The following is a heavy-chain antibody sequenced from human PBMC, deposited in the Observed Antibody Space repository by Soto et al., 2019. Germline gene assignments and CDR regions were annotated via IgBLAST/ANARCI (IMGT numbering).Heavy chain of an antibody. CDR1: GCTFSSYA. D-gene: IGHD3-10*01. CDR3: ARAVTSYYYGSGSYTYYFDY. V-gene: IGHV1-69*06. Sequence: QVQLVQSGAEVKKPGSSVKVSCKASGCTFSSYAISWVRQAPGQGLEWMGGIIPIFGKANYAQKFQGRVKITADKSTSTAYMELSSLRSEDTAVYYCARAVTSYYYGSGSYTYYFDYWGQGTLVTVSS. J-gene: IGHJ4*02. CDR2: IIPIFGKA.